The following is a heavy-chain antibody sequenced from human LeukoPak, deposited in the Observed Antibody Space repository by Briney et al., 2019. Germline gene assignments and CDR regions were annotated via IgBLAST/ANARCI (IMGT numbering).Heavy chain of an antibody. V-gene: IGHV3-48*03. CDR3: ARDSELDV. D-gene: IGHD2/OR15-2a*01. Sequence: SGGSLRLSCAASGFTFRRYEMNWVRQAPGKGLEWISYISSSGTTMYYADSVKDRFTISRDNAENSLYLQMNSLRAEDTAVYYCARDSELDVWGHGTTVAVSS. CDR2: ISSSGTTM. CDR1: GFTFRRYE. J-gene: IGHJ6*02.